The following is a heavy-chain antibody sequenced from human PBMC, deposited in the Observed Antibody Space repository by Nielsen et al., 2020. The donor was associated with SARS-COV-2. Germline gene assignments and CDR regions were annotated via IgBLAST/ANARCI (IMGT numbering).Heavy chain of an antibody. CDR1: GGSISSSNW. D-gene: IGHD3-10*01. Sequence: SETLSLTCAVSGGSISSSNWWRWVRQPPGKGLEWIGEIYHSGSTNYNPSLKSRVTISVDKSKNQFSLKLSSVTAADTAVYYCARVEWFGELLERFYGMDVWGQGTTVTVSS. CDR2: IYHSGST. V-gene: IGHV4-4*02. J-gene: IGHJ6*02. CDR3: ARVEWFGELLERFYGMDV.